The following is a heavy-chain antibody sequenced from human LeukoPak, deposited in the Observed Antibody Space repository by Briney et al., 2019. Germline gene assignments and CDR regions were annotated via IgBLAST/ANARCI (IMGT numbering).Heavy chain of an antibody. J-gene: IGHJ3*02. Sequence: PSETLSLTCTVSGGSISSSSYYWGWIRQPPGKGLEWIGSIYYSGSTYYNPSLKSRVTISVDTSKNQFSLKLSSVTAADTAVYYCARLSPTTFDIWGQGTMVTVSS. CDR1: GGSISSSSYY. CDR2: IYYSGST. CDR3: ARLSPTTFDI. V-gene: IGHV4-39*01. D-gene: IGHD4-17*01.